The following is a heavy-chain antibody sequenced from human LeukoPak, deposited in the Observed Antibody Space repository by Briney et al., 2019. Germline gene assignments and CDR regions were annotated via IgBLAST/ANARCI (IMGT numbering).Heavy chain of an antibody. CDR2: INPNSGGT. CDR1: GYTFTGYY. Sequence: ASVKVSCKASGYTFTGYYMHWVRQAPGQGLEWMGWINPNSGGTNYAQKLQGRVTMTRDTSISTAYMELSRLRSDDTAVYYCARDTDPYYDILTGYPYYYYGMDVWGQGTTVTVSS. CDR3: ARDTDPYYDILTGYPYYYYGMDV. V-gene: IGHV1-2*02. J-gene: IGHJ6*02. D-gene: IGHD3-9*01.